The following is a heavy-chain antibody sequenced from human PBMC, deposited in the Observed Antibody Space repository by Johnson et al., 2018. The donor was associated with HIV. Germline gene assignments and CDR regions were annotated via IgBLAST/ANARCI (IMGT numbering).Heavy chain of an antibody. CDR3: ARAPAWLRGFDI. J-gene: IGHJ3*02. CDR1: GLIFSRSW. CDR2: ISVDGSSS. V-gene: IGHV3-74*01. Sequence: VQLVESGGGLVQPGGSLRLSCAASGLIFSRSWMHWVRQAPGKGLMWVSRISVDGSSSSYADSVKGRFTISRDNAKNTLYLQLNSLRIEDTAIYYCARAPAWLRGFDIWGQGTMVTVSS. D-gene: IGHD5-24*01.